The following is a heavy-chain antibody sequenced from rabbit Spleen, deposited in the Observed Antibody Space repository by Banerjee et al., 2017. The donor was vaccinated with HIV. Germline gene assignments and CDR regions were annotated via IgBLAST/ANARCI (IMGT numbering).Heavy chain of an antibody. J-gene: IGHJ4*01. D-gene: IGHD3-1*01. V-gene: IGHV1S40*01. CDR2: IYAGSSGDT. CDR1: GLSFSSSSY. CDR3: VRDTWAFNL. Sequence: QSLEESGGDLVKPGASLTLTCTASGLSFSSSSYMCWVRQAPGKGLEWIGCIYAGSSGDTYYANWAKGRFTISRENTQNTVSLQMNSLTAADTATYFCVRDTWAFNLWGPGTLVTVS.